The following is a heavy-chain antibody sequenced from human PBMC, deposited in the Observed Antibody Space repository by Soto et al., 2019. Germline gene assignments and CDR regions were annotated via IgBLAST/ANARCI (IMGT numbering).Heavy chain of an antibody. CDR2: LSDSGGSI. J-gene: IGHJ4*02. D-gene: IGHD2-8*01. CDR1: GFTFNRHA. V-gene: IGHV3-23*01. Sequence: PGGSLRLSCTASGFTFNRHAMTWVRQAPGKGLEWVSGLSDSGGSIYYADSVKGRFTISRDNSMNTLYLQVNTLRAEDTAVYYCAKVSSAWYAGFFDLWGQGTLVTVSS. CDR3: AKVSSAWYAGFFDL.